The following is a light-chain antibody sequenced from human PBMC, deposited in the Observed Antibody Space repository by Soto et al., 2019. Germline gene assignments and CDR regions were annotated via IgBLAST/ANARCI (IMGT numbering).Light chain of an antibody. V-gene: IGLV2-11*01. CDR3: CSYAGSYPLTVV. J-gene: IGLJ2*01. Sequence: QSVLTQPRSVSGSPGQSVTISCTGTSSDVGGYNYVSWYQQHPGKAPKLMIYDVSKRPSGVPDRFSGSKSGNTASLTISGLQAEDEADYYCCSYAGSYPLTVVFGGGTKLTVL. CDR2: DVS. CDR1: SSDVGGYNY.